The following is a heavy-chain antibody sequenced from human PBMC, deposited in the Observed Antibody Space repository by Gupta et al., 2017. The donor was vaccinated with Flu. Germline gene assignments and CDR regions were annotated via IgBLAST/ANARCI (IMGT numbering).Heavy chain of an antibody. J-gene: IGHJ6*02. Sequence: QVQLQESGPGLVKPSQTLSLTCSVSGGSINSGDYYWSWIRQPAGKGLEWIGRIYTSGSTNYNPSLKSRVTISVDTSKNQFYLKLSSVTAADTAVYYCARSGSGGYDYLKEMYYHYYGLAVWGQGTTVTVSS. D-gene: IGHD5-12*01. CDR1: GGSINSGDYY. CDR3: ARSGSGGYDYLKEMYYHYYGLAV. CDR2: IYTSGST. V-gene: IGHV4-61*02.